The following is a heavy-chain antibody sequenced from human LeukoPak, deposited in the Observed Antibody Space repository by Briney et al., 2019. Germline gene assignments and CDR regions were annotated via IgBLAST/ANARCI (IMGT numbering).Heavy chain of an antibody. CDR3: ARVGYTSGWHFDY. Sequence: PSDTLSLTCTVSGGSISGYYWSWIRQPPGKGLNGIGYFYHSGSTSYHPSLKSRVYISVDTSKTQFSLKLTPVTAADTAVYYCARVGYTSGWHFDYWGQGTLVTVSS. CDR2: FYHSGST. D-gene: IGHD6-19*01. CDR1: GGSISGYY. J-gene: IGHJ4*02. V-gene: IGHV4-59*07.